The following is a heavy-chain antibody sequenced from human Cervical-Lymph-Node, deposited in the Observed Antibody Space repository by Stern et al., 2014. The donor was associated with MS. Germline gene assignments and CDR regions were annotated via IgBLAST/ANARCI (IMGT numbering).Heavy chain of an antibody. CDR3: AHSPPSDDDAFDI. CDR1: GFSLSTTGVG. J-gene: IGHJ3*02. CDR2: IYWDDDK. D-gene: IGHD2-21*02. V-gene: IGHV2-5*02. Sequence: QVTLKESGAKLVKPTQTLTLTCAVSGFSLSTTGVGVGWIRQPPGKALKWLALIYWDDDKRYSPSLKSRLTITKDTSKSQVDLTLTNVDPVDTATYYCAHSPPSDDDAFDIWGQGTMVTISS.